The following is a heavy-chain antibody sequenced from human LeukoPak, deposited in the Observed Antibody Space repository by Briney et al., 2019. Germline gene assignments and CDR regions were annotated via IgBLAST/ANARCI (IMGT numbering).Heavy chain of an antibody. Sequence: SETLSLTCTVSGGSINSNYWSWIRQPPGKGLEWIGYLYNSGSTNYNPSLKSRVTISVDTSKTQFSLRLSSVTAADTAVYYCARRSDADWYFDVWGRGTMVTVSS. CDR1: GGSINSNY. V-gene: IGHV4-59*08. CDR3: ARRSDADWYFDV. D-gene: IGHD1-26*01. J-gene: IGHJ2*01. CDR2: LYNSGST.